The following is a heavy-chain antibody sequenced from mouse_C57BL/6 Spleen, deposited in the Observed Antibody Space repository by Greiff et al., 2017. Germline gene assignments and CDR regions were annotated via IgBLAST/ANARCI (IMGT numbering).Heavy chain of an antibody. J-gene: IGHJ1*01. CDR2: IYPGSSDT. CDR3: TSASWDLPYWYFGY. Sequence: EVQLQQSGTGLARPGASVKMSCKTSGYTFPSYWMHWVKQRPGQGLEWIGDIYPGSSDTSYNQKFKGKAKLTAGTSASTAYMELSSLTNEDSAVSDYTSASWDLPYWYFGYWGPGATVTVSS. D-gene: IGHD4-1*01. V-gene: IGHV1-5*01. CDR1: GYTFPSYW.